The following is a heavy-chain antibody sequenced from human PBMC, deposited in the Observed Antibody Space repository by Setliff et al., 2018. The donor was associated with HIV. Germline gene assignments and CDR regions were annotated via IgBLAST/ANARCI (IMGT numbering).Heavy chain of an antibody. V-gene: IGHV4-59*06. Sequence: SETLSLTCTVSGGSISSYYWSWIRQPPGKGLEWIGYIYYSGSTYYSPSLKSRVTISEDTSKNQFSLKMRSVTAADTAVYYCATSPAGEILGSRPFYFDYWGQGTLVTVSS. CDR2: IYYSGST. CDR3: ATSPAGEILGSRPFYFDY. J-gene: IGHJ4*02. D-gene: IGHD3-10*01. CDR1: GGSISSYY.